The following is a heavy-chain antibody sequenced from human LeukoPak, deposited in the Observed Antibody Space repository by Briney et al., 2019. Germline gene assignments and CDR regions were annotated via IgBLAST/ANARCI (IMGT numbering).Heavy chain of an antibody. CDR3: ARDLGGPDWYFDL. V-gene: IGHV3-64*01. J-gene: IGHJ2*01. CDR2: ISSNGGST. CDR1: GFTFSSYA. Sequence: GGSLRLSCAASGFTFSSYAMHWVRQAPGKGLEYVSAISSNGGSTYYANSVKGRFTISRDNSKNTLYLQMGSLRAEDMAVNYCARDLGGPDWYFDLWGRGTLVTVSS. D-gene: IGHD4-23*01.